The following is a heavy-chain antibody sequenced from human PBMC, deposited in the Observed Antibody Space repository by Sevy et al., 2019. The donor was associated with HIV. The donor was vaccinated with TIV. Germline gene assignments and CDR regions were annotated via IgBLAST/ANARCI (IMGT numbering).Heavy chain of an antibody. D-gene: IGHD1-1*01. Sequence: GGSLRLSCATSGFTFSDAWMNWVRQAPGKGLEWVARIKSKTDSGTRDFAAPVKGRFSISRDDSKNTVYLQMTSLKDEATGVYFCACGTGTSDFDHWGQGTLVTVSS. J-gene: IGHJ4*02. V-gene: IGHV3-15*01. CDR1: GFTFSDAW. CDR3: ACGTGTSDFDH. CDR2: IKSKTDSGTR.